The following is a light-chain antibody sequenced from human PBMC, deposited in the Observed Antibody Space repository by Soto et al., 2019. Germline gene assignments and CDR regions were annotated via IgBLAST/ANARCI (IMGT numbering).Light chain of an antibody. Sequence: DIQMTQSPSTLSGSVGDRVTITCRASQTISSWLAWYQQKPGKAPNLLIYDASTLMSGVPSRFSGSGSGTEFTLTISSLQPGDFATYYCQQSETYPLTFGQGTRLEI. J-gene: IGKJ5*01. CDR3: QQSETYPLT. V-gene: IGKV1-5*01. CDR2: DAS. CDR1: QTISSW.